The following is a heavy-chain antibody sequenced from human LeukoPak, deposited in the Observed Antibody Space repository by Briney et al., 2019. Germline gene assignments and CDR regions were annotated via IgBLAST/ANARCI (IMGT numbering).Heavy chain of an antibody. Sequence: QAGGSLRLSCAASGFSVSITYMSWVRQAPGKGLEWVSVIYNGGATDYADSVRGRFTISRDNSKNTLYLQMNSLRAEDTAVYYCAKDAAYYYDSSGYPPRFDYWGQGTLVTVSS. V-gene: IGHV3-66*01. CDR2: IYNGGAT. CDR1: GFSVSITY. D-gene: IGHD3-22*01. J-gene: IGHJ4*02. CDR3: AKDAAYYYDSSGYPPRFDY.